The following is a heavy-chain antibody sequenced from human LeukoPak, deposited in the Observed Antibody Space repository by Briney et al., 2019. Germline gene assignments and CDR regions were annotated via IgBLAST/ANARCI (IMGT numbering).Heavy chain of an antibody. V-gene: IGHV3-23*01. CDR3: AKHTTHIGNYYYYMDV. J-gene: IGHJ6*03. Sequence: GGCLRLSCAASGFTFSSYAMSWVRQAPGKGLEWVSAIIGSGGSTYYADSVKGRFTISRDNSKNTLYLQMNSLRAEDTAVYYCAKHTTHIGNYYYYMDVWGKGTTVTVSS. CDR2: IIGSGGST. D-gene: IGHD1-1*01. CDR1: GFTFSSYA.